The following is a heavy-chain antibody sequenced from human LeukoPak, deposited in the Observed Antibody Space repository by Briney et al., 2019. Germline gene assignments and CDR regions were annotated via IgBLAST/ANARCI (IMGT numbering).Heavy chain of an antibody. CDR1: GYSISSGYY. J-gene: IGHJ5*02. D-gene: IGHD6-19*01. Sequence: RPSETLSLTCAVSGYSISSGYYWGWIRQPPGKGLEWIGSIYHSGSTYYNPSLKSRVTISVDTSKNQFSLKVNSVTAADTAVYYCARDLLYSSGPNWFDPWGQGTLFTVSS. V-gene: IGHV4-38-2*02. CDR3: ARDLLYSSGPNWFDP. CDR2: IYHSGST.